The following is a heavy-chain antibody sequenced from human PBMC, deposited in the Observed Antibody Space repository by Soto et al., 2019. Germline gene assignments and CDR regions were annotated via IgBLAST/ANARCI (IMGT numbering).Heavy chain of an antibody. J-gene: IGHJ6*02. CDR1: GGTFSSYT. CDR3: ARDRPAYYYGSGSHASWYYGMDV. Sequence: QVQLVQSGAEVKKPGSSVKVSCKASGGTFSSYTISWVRQAPGQGLEWMGRIIPILGIANYAQKFQGRVTITADKSTSTAYMERSSLRAEVTAVYYCARDRPAYYYGSGSHASWYYGMDVWGQGTTVTVSS. CDR2: IIPILGIA. V-gene: IGHV1-69*08. D-gene: IGHD3-10*01.